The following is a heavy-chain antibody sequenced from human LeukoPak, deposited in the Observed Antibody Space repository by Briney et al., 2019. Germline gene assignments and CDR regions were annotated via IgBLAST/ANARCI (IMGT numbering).Heavy chain of an antibody. J-gene: IGHJ4*02. CDR2: IYYSGST. CDR3: AREESDSSGYYGFYFDY. Sequence: SETLSLTCTVSGGSISSGDYYWSWIRQPPGKGLEWIGYIYYSGSTYYNPSLKSRVTISVDTSKNQFSLKLSSVTAADTAVYYCAREESDSSGYYGFYFDYWGQGTLVTVSS. D-gene: IGHD3-22*01. CDR1: GGSISSGDYY. V-gene: IGHV4-30-4*01.